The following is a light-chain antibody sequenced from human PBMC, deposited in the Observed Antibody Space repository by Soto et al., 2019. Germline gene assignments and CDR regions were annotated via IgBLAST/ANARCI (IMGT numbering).Light chain of an antibody. CDR1: SSDVGGYNY. V-gene: IGLV2-14*01. J-gene: IGLJ3*02. Sequence: QSALTQPASVSGSPGQSITISCTGTSSDVGGYNYVSWYQQHPGKAPKLMIYEVSNRPSGVSNRFSGSKSGNTASLTISGLQAEDEAVYYCSSYTSSFWAFGGGTKLTVL. CDR3: SSYTSSFWA. CDR2: EVS.